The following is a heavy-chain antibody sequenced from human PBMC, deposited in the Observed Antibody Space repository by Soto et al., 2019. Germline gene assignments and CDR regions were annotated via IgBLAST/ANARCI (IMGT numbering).Heavy chain of an antibody. Sequence: QVQLVQSGAEVKKPGASVKFSCKASGYTFTGSFMHWVGQAPGQGLGWMGGINPNSGGTNYAQKFHGWVTMTRDTSIITAYMELSRLRSDDTAVYYCATGGWFDYYYGMDVWGQGTTVTVSS. D-gene: IGHD3-10*01. CDR1: GYTFTGSF. CDR3: ATGGWFDYYYGMDV. V-gene: IGHV1-2*04. J-gene: IGHJ6*02. CDR2: INPNSGGT.